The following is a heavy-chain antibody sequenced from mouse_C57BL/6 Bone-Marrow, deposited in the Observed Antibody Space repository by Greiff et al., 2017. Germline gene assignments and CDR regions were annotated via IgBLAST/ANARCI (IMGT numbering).Heavy chain of an antibody. CDR1: GYTFTSYG. D-gene: IGHD1-1*01. J-gene: IGHJ1*03. CDR3: ARNCGSSHWYFDV. CDR2: IYPRSGNT. Sequence: VQLQQSGAELARPGASVKLSCKASGYTFTSYGISWVKQSTGQGLEWIGEIYPRSGNTYYNEKFKGKATLTADKSSSTAYMELLSLTSEDSAVDFCARNCGSSHWYFDVWGTGTTVTVSS. V-gene: IGHV1-81*01.